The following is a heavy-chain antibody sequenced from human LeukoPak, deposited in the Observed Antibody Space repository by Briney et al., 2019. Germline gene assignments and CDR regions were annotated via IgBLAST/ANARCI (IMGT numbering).Heavy chain of an antibody. CDR2: FDPEDGET. CDR3: ATGTLVAAYNWFDP. D-gene: IGHD2-15*01. CDR1: GYTLTELS. Sequence: ASVKVSCKVSGYTLTELSMHWVRQAPGKGLEWMGGFDPEDGETIYAQKFQGRVTMTEDTSTDTAYMELSSLRSEDTAVYYCATGTLVAAYNWFDPWGQGTLVTVSS. V-gene: IGHV1-24*01. J-gene: IGHJ5*02.